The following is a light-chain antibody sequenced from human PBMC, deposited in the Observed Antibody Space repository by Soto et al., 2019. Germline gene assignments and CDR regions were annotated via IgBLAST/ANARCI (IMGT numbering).Light chain of an antibody. CDR3: QSYDVV. J-gene: IGLJ2*01. Sequence: NFMLTQPHSVSESPGKTVTISCTRSSGSIASNYVQWYQQRPGSAPTTVIYEDNQRPSGVPDRFSGSIDSSSNSASLTISGLKTEDEADYYCQSYDVVFGGGTKVTVL. V-gene: IGLV6-57*04. CDR2: EDN. CDR1: SGSIASNY.